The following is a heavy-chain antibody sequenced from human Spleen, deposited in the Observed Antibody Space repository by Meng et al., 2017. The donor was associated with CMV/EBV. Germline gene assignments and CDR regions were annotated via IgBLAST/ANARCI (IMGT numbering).Heavy chain of an antibody. Sequence: TVSGDSVSTGGFYWNWVRQPQGKGLEWIGYAYYSGSAKYNPSLKSRVTISVDTSKNQFSLRLSSVTAVDAAVYYCARSYYYGSGIGPWGQGTLVTVSS. CDR3: ARSYYYGSGIGP. CDR2: AYYSGSA. CDR1: GDSVSTGGFY. D-gene: IGHD3-10*01. V-gene: IGHV4-61*08. J-gene: IGHJ5*02.